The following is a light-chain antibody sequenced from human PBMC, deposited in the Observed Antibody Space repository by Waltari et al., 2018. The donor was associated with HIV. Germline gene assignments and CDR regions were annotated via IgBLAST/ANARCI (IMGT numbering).Light chain of an antibody. CDR2: GAS. V-gene: IGKV3-20*01. J-gene: IGKJ4*01. Sequence: ELVLPQSPGTMSLSPGERATLSCRASQSVTSSFLSWYQQKPGQAPRLLIYGASSRATGIPDRFSGGGSGTDFTLTISRLEPEDFAVYYCQQYGSSPLTFGGGTKVDIK. CDR1: QSVTSSF. CDR3: QQYGSSPLT.